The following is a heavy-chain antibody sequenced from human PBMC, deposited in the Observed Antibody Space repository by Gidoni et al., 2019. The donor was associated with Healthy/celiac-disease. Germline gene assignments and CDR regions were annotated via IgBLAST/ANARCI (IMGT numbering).Heavy chain of an antibody. Sequence: EVQLLESGGGFVQPGGSLRRSCSASGFPFSSYGMNWGRQAPGKGLEWVSVIGSSGGSPNYADSVKGRFTISRDNSKNTLYLQVNSLRAEDTAVYYCARGYSYMDVWGKGTTVTVSS. CDR3: ARGYSYMDV. CDR2: IGSSGGSP. J-gene: IGHJ6*03. V-gene: IGHV3-23*01. CDR1: GFPFSSYG.